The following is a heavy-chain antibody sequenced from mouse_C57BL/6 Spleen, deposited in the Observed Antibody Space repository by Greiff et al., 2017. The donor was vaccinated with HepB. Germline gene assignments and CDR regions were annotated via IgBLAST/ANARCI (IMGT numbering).Heavy chain of an antibody. V-gene: IGHV14-3*02. CDR3: ARMARK. CDR1: GLNINEIY. J-gene: IGHJ2*01. Sequence: VVEPGATAKLSCTASGLNINEIYMHRLKQWPEQGLEWIGRIDPPNGNTKYDPKFQGKATITADTSSNTAYLQLRSPTSEDTAVYYCARMARKWGQGTTLTVSS. CDR2: IDPPNGNT.